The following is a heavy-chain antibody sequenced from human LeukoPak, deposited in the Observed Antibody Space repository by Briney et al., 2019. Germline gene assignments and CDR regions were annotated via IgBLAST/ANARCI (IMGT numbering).Heavy chain of an antibody. CDR3: ARGGLLNSGLRGSYYYGMDV. D-gene: IGHD5-12*01. J-gene: IGHJ6*02. Sequence: ASVKVSCKASGYTFTSYAMHWVRQAPGQRLEWMGWINPNSGGTNYAQKFQGWVTMTRDTSISTAYMELCRLRSDDTAVYYCARGGLLNSGLRGSYYYGMDVWGQGTTVTVSS. CDR1: GYTFTSYA. CDR2: INPNSGGT. V-gene: IGHV1-2*04.